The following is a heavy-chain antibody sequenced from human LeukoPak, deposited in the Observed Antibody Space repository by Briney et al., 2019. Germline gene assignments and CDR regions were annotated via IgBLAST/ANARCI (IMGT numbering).Heavy chain of an antibody. D-gene: IGHD3-10*01. CDR3: ARRAGTYYYGSGSYYPFDY. J-gene: IGHJ4*02. V-gene: IGHV4-34*01. Sequence: NSSETLSLTCAVYGGSFSGYYWSWIRQPPGKGLEWIGEINHSGSTNYNPSLKSRVTISVDTSKNQFSLKLSSVTAADTAVYYCARRAGTYYYGSGSYYPFDYWGQGTLVTVSS. CDR1: GGSFSGYY. CDR2: INHSGST.